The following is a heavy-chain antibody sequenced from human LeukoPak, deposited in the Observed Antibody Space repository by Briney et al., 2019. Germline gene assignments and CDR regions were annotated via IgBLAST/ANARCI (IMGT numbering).Heavy chain of an antibody. CDR2: INHSGST. J-gene: IGHJ5*02. D-gene: IGHD3-10*01. CDR1: GGSISSYY. Sequence: PSETLSLTCTVSGGSISSYYWSWIRQPPGKGLEWIGEINHSGSTNYNPSLKSRVTISVDTSKNQFSLKLTSVTAADTAVYYCARVNYYGSGSYLWFDPWGHGTLVTVSS. CDR3: ARVNYYGSGSYLWFDP. V-gene: IGHV4-34*01.